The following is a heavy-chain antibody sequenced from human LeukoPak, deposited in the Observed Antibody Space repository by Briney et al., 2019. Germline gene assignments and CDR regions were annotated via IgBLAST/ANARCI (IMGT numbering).Heavy chain of an antibody. J-gene: IGHJ3*02. CDR1: GGSISSGSYY. CDR2: IYTSGST. CDR3: NYYYYDSSGYYLGDAFDI. Sequence: SQTLSLTCTVSGGSISSGSYYWSWIRQPAGKGLEWIGRIYTSGSTNYNPSLKSRVTISVDTSKNQFSLKLSSVTAADTAVYYCNYYYYDSSGYYLGDAFDIWGQGTMVTVSS. V-gene: IGHV4-61*02. D-gene: IGHD3-22*01.